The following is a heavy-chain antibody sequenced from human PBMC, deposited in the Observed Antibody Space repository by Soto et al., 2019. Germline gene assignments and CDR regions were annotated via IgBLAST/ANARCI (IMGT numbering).Heavy chain of an antibody. CDR1: GFTFNSYA. V-gene: IGHV3-23*01. CDR3: AKDHSYSYDAFDL. D-gene: IGHD2-15*01. CDR2: ISGGGGGT. Sequence: EVQLLESGGGLVQPGGSLRLSCAASGFTFNSYAMSWVRQAPGKGLEWVSSISGGGGGTFYAVSVEGRFTISRDNSRNTLYLQMNNLRAEDTAVYYCAKDHSYSYDAFDLWGQGTMITVSS. J-gene: IGHJ3*01.